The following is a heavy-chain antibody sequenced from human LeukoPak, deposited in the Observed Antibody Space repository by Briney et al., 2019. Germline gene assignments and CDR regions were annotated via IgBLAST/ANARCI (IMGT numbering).Heavy chain of an antibody. CDR1: GGSFSGYY. D-gene: IGHD1-1*01. V-gene: IGHV4-34*01. J-gene: IGHJ6*03. CDR2: INHSGST. CDR3: ARVRRYRGYMDA. Sequence: SETLSLTCAVYGGSFSGYYWSWIRQPPGKGLEWIGEINHSGSTNYNPSLKSRVTISVDTSKNQFSLKLSSVTAADTAVYYCARVRRYRGYMDAWGKGTTVTVSS.